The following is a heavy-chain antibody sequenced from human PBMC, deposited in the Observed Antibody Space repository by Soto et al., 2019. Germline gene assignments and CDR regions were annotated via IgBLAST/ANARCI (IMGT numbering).Heavy chain of an antibody. V-gene: IGHV3-15*07. D-gene: IGHD6-13*01. CDR2: IKSKTDGGTT. CDR1: GFTFSSAW. CDR3: TTDLGSSGNYYYYGMDV. J-gene: IGHJ6*02. Sequence: GGSLRLSCAASGFTFSSAWMNWVRQAPGKGLEWVGHIKSKTDGGTTDYAAPVKGRFTISRDDSKNTLYLQMNSLKTEDTAVYYCTTDLGSSGNYYYYGMDVWGQGTTVTVSS.